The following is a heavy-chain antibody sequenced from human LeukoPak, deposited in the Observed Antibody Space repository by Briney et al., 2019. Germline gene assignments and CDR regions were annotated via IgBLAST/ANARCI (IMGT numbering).Heavy chain of an antibody. CDR1: GFIFSGFA. V-gene: IGHV3-23*01. CDR3: AKMKGHPLPKYYMDV. CDR2: ISGSGDNT. J-gene: IGHJ6*01. D-gene: IGHD1-26*01. Sequence: GGSLRLSCAASGFIFSGFAMSWVRRTPGKGLEWVSGISGSGDNTLYADSVKGRFTISRDNTKNTLYLEMNSLRAEDTAIYDCAKMKGHPLPKYYMDVWGQGTTVTVSS.